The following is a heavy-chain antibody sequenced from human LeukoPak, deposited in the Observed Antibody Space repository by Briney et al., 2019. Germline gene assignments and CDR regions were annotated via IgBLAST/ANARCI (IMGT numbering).Heavy chain of an antibody. CDR3: ARGRGWDYVWGSYRYSASAFDI. CDR2: IGTAGDT. CDR1: GFTFSSYD. Sequence: GGSLRLSCAASGFTFSSYDMHWVRQATGKGLEWVSAIGTAGDTYYPGSVKGRFTISRENAKKSLYLQMNSLRAEDTAVYYCARGRGWDYVWGSYRYSASAFDIWGQGTMVTVSS. D-gene: IGHD3-16*02. V-gene: IGHV3-13*01. J-gene: IGHJ3*02.